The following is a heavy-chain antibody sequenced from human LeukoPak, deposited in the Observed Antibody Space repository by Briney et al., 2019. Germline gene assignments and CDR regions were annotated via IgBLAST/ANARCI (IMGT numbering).Heavy chain of an antibody. J-gene: IGHJ1*01. CDR3: ARNGRGVGATGYFQH. Sequence: GGSLRLSCAASGFTFDDYGMSWVRHAPGKGLEWVSGINWNGGSTGYADFVKGRFTISRDNAKNSLYLQMNSLRAEDTALYYCARNGRGVGATGYFQHWGQGTLVTVSS. CDR1: GFTFDDYG. D-gene: IGHD1-26*01. V-gene: IGHV3-20*04. CDR2: INWNGGST.